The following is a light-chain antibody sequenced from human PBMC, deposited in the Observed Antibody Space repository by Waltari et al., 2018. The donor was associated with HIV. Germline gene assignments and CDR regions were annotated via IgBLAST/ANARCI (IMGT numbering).Light chain of an antibody. CDR2: KDR. CDR3: YSAADNDLRV. J-gene: IGLJ3*02. CDR1: VPSKKY. Sequence: SYELTQPSSVSVSPGQTAGLTCSSDVPSKKYAPWFQQKPGQAPVLGIYKDRERPSGIPERFSGSSSGTTVTWTISGAQVEDEAHYYCYSAADNDLRVFGGGTKLTVL. V-gene: IGLV3-27*01.